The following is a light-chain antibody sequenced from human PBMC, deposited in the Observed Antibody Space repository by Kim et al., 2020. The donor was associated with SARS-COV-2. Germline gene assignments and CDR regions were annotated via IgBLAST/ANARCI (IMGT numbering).Light chain of an antibody. CDR2: AAS. CDR1: QSMSSY. J-gene: IGKJ1*01. V-gene: IGKV1-39*01. Sequence: DIQLTQSPSSLSASVGDRVTITCRASQSMSSYLHWFQHKPGKAPKLLIFAASNLQSGVPSRFSGSGSGTDFTLTISSLQPEDFATYYCQQTYSTLTWTFGQGTKVEIK. CDR3: QQTYSTLTWT.